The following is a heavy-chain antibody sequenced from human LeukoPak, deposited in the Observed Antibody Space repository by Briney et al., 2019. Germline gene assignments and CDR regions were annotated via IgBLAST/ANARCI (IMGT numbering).Heavy chain of an antibody. CDR2: ISSSGSTI. J-gene: IGHJ5*02. V-gene: IGHV3-48*03. CDR3: ARDHSSSGWYEAWFDP. Sequence: PGGSLRFSCAASGFTFSSYEMNWVRQAPGKGLEWVSYISSSGSTIYYADSVKGRFTISRDNAKNSLYLQMNSLRAEDTAVYYCARDHSSSGWYEAWFDPWGQGTLVTVSS. D-gene: IGHD6-19*01. CDR1: GFTFSSYE.